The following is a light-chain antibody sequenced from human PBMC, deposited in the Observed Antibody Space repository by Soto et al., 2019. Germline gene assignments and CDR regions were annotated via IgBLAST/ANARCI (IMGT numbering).Light chain of an antibody. J-gene: IGLJ1*01. Sequence: QSVLTQPPSASGTPGQRVTISCSGSSSNIGSNTVNWYQQVPGTAPKLLIYSNNQRPSGVPDRFSGSKSGTSASLAISGPQSEDEADYYCAAWDDSLNGYVFGTGTQLTVL. V-gene: IGLV1-44*01. CDR3: AAWDDSLNGYV. CDR1: SSNIGSNT. CDR2: SNN.